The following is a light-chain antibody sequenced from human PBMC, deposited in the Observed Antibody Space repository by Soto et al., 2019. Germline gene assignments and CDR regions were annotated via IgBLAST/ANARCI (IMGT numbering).Light chain of an antibody. CDR3: SSYTSSSTLFYV. J-gene: IGLJ1*01. CDR2: DVS. V-gene: IGLV2-14*01. CDR1: SSDVGGYNY. Sequence: QSALTQPASVSGSPGQSSPISCTGTSSDVGGYNYVSWYQQHPGKAPKLMIYDVSNRPSGVSNRFSGSKSGNTASLTISGLQAEDEADYYCSSYTSSSTLFYVFGTGTKVTVL.